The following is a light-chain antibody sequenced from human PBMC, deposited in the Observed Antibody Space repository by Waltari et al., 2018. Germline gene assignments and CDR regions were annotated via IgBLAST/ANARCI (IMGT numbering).Light chain of an antibody. CDR3: QQYYSYFT. J-gene: IGKJ4*01. CDR1: QSIGSL. Sequence: DIQMTQSPSTLSASVGDRVPITCRASQSIGSLLAWYQQKPGKAPKLLIYDASSLESGVPSRFSSSGSGTEFTLTINSLQPDDFATYSCQQYYSYFTFGGGAKVEIK. CDR2: DAS. V-gene: IGKV1-5*01.